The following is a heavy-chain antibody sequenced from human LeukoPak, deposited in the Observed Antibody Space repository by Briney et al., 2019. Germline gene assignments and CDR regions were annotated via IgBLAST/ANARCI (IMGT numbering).Heavy chain of an antibody. D-gene: IGHD6-13*01. CDR3: ARAMVAAAGISAFDI. CDR1: GGSISSGGYY. J-gene: IGHJ3*02. CDR2: IYHSGST. Sequence: SETLSLTCTVSGGSISSGGYYWSWIRQPPGKGLEWIGYIYHSGSTYYNPSLKSRVTISVDRSKNQFSLKLSSVTAADTAVYYCARAMVAAAGISAFDIWGQGTMVTVSS. V-gene: IGHV4-30-2*01.